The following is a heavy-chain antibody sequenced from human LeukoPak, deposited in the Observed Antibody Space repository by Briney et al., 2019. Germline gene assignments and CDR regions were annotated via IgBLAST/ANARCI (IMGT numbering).Heavy chain of an antibody. CDR2: ISGSGGST. CDR1: GFTFSSYA. J-gene: IGHJ4*02. D-gene: IGHD3-9*01. CDR3: AKATPYDILTGRRRYYFDY. Sequence: GGSLRLSCAASGFTFSSYAMSWVRQAPGKGLEWVSAISGSGGSTYYADSVKGRFTISGGNSKNTLYLQMNSLRAEDTAVYYCAKATPYDILTGRRRYYFDYWGQGTLVTVSS. V-gene: IGHV3-23*01.